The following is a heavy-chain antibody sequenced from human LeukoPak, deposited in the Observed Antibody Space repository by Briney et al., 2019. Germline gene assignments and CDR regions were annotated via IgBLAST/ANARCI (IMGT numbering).Heavy chain of an antibody. D-gene: IGHD2-15*01. J-gene: IGHJ2*01. CDR3: ARAQPLPIVVVVAATPRSWYFDL. CDR1: DGSISSYY. V-gene: IGHV4-59*01. Sequence: PSETLSLTCTVSDGSISSYYWSWIRQPPGKGLEWIGYIYYSGSTNYNPSLKSRVTISVDTSKNQFSLKLSSVTAADTAVYYCARAQPLPIVVVVAATPRSWYFDLWGRGTLVTVSS. CDR2: IYYSGST.